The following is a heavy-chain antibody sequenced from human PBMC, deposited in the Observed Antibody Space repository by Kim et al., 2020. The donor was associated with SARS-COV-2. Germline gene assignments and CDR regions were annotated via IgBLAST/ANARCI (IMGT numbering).Heavy chain of an antibody. J-gene: IGHJ4*02. CDR1: GFIFTSYA. V-gene: IGHV3-23*01. CDR2: ISGSGSSK. D-gene: IGHD3-9*01. CDR3: AKDHAPYILTGYSPFDY. Sequence: GGSLRLSCAASGFIFTSYAMSWVRQAPGKGLEWVSTISGSGSSKYYADSVKGRFTISRDNSKNTLYLQMSSLRAEDTAVYYCAKDHAPYILTGYSPFDYWGQGTLVTVSS.